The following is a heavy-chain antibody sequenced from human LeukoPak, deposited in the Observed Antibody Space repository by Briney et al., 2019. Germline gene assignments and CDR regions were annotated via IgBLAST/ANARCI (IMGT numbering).Heavy chain of an antibody. Sequence: SETLSLTPALPGGSISIYYWSCVPHPPRKGLEGVGYTYYSGSTNYNPSHKSRVTISVDTSKNQFSLKMSSGTAADTAVYYCARVPYDFTEGYYYMDVWGKGTTVTISS. J-gene: IGHJ6*03. CDR2: TYYSGST. V-gene: IGHV4-59*08. D-gene: IGHD3-3*01. CDR3: ARVPYDFTEGYYYMDV. CDR1: GGSISIYY.